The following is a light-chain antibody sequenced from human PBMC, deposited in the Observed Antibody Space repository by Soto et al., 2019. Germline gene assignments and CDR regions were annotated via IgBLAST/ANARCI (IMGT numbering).Light chain of an antibody. J-gene: IGLJ1*01. CDR3: NSYTSSSTYV. CDR2: EVT. CDR1: SSDVGGYNS. V-gene: IGLV2-14*01. Sequence: QSVLTQPASVSGSPGQSITISCSGSSSDVGGYNSVSWYQQHPGKAPKLMIYEVTNRPSGVSNRFSGSKSGSTASLTISWLQAEDEADYYCNSYTSSSTYVFGTGTQLTVL.